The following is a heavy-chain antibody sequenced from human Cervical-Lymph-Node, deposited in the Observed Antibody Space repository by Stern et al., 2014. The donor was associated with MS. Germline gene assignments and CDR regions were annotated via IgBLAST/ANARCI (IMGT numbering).Heavy chain of an antibody. Sequence: EVQLVESGGGLAQPGGSLRLSCAASGLSFSDYWMSLVRQAPGKGLEWVAYRKQDGREKYYVDSGKGRFTISRDNTKNSLSLQMNSLRAEDTAFYYCARGRDYFGPWGQGTLVTVSS. CDR2: RKQDGREK. J-gene: IGHJ4*02. CDR3: ARGRDYFGP. V-gene: IGHV3-7*01. CDR1: GLSFSDYW.